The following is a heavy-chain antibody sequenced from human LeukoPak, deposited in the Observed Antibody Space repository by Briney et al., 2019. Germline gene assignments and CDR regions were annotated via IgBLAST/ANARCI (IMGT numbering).Heavy chain of an antibody. CDR1: GFTFTSAW. CDR2: IKSLTDGGTT. D-gene: IGHD3-16*01. Sequence: PGGSLRLSCAASGFTFTASGFTFTSAWMSWVRQAPGKGLEWVGRIKSLTDGGTTDYAAPVKGRFTISRDDSKNTLYLQMNSLNTEDTAVYYCATGLLDYWGQGTLVTVSS. CDR3: ATGLLDY. V-gene: IGHV3-15*01. J-gene: IGHJ4*02.